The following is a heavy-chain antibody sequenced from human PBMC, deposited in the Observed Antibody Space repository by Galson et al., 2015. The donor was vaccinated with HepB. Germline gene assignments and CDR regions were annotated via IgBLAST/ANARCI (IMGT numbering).Heavy chain of an antibody. J-gene: IGHJ6*02. Sequence: SLRLSCAASGFTFSSYGMHWVRQAPGKGLEWVAVISYDGSNKYYADSVKGRFTISRDNSKNTLYLQMNSLRAEDAAVYYCAKDGINRPGYCSGGSCYYLYYGMDVWGQGTTVTVSS. CDR1: GFTFSSYG. CDR3: AKDGINRPGYCSGGSCYYLYYGMDV. V-gene: IGHV3-30*18. CDR2: ISYDGSNK. D-gene: IGHD2-15*01.